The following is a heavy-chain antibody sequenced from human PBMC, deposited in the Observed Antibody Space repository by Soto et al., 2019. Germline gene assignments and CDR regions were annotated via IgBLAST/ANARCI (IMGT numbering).Heavy chain of an antibody. CDR1: GGSISSSSYY. V-gene: IGHV4-39*01. J-gene: IGHJ4*02. Sequence: SETLSLTCTVSGGSISSSSYYWGWIRQPPGKGLEWIGSIYYSGSTYYNPSLKSRVTISVDTSKNQFSLKLSSVTAADTAVYYCARHVAPAYYDILTGYYITTGRFDYWGQGTLVTVSS. CDR3: ARHVAPAYYDILTGYYITTGRFDY. CDR2: IYYSGST. D-gene: IGHD3-9*01.